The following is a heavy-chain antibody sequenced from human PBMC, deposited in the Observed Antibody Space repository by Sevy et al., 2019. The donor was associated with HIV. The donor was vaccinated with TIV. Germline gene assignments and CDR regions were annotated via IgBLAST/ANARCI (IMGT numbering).Heavy chain of an antibody. CDR3: ARVKDCSSTSCPSRFDY. V-gene: IGHV1-2*02. CDR1: GYTFTGYY. D-gene: IGHD2-2*01. CDR2: TNPNSGGT. Sequence: ASVKVSCKASGYTFTGYYMYWVRQAPGQGLEWMGWTNPNSGGTNYVQKFQGRVTMTRDTSISTAYMELTRLRSDDTAVYYCARVKDCSSTSCPSRFDYWGQGTLVTVSS. J-gene: IGHJ4*02.